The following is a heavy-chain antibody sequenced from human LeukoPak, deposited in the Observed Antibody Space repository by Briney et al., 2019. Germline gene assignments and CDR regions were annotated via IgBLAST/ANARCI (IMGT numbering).Heavy chain of an antibody. D-gene: IGHD3-22*01. Sequence: GASVKVSCKASGYTFTSYYMHWVRQAPGQGLEWMGIINPSGGSTSYAQKFQGRVTMTRDTSTSTVYMELSSLRSEDTAVYYCARDGADYDSSGYGPLGYWGQGTLVTVSS. J-gene: IGHJ4*02. CDR3: ARDGADYDSSGYGPLGY. CDR1: GYTFTSYY. V-gene: IGHV1-46*01. CDR2: INPSGGST.